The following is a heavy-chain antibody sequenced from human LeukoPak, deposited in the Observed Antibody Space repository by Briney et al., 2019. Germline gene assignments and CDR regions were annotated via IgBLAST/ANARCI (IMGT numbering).Heavy chain of an antibody. CDR1: GFTFSSYA. Sequence: GGSLRLSCAASGFTFSSYAMHWVRQAPGKGLEWVAVISYDGSNKYYADSVKGRFTISRDNSKNALSLQMNSLRDEDTAVYYCATSGNYYLKYWGQGTLVTVSS. V-gene: IGHV3-30-3*01. CDR3: ATSGNYYLKY. D-gene: IGHD1-26*01. CDR2: ISYDGSNK. J-gene: IGHJ4*02.